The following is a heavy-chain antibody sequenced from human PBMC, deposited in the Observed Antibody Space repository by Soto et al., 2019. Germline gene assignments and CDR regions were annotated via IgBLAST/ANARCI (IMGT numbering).Heavy chain of an antibody. CDR3: ARLRFDIRAGPPDQLYF. V-gene: IGHV5-51*01. CDR1: GYSFSTYW. CDR2: IYPGDSDT. D-gene: IGHD3-16*01. Sequence: GESLRVSCKGSGYSFSTYWIGGVRQMPGKGLEWMGIIYPGDSDTRYSPSFQGQVTISADKSISTAYLQWSSLKASDAPMYDCARLRFDIRAGPPDQLYFRGQRSLVPVSA. J-gene: IGHJ4*01.